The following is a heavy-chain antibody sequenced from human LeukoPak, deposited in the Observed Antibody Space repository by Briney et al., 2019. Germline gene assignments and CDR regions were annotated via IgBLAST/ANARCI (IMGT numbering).Heavy chain of an antibody. V-gene: IGHV4-59*01. J-gene: IGHJ3*02. CDR2: IYYSGST. D-gene: IGHD2-15*01. Sequence: SEALSLTCTVSGGSISSYYWSWIRQPPGKGLEWIGYIYYSGSTNYNPSLKSRVTISVDTSKNQFSLKLNSVTAADTAVYYCARVGCSGGSCYSDAFDIWGQGTMVTVSS. CDR3: ARVGCSGGSCYSDAFDI. CDR1: GGSISSYY.